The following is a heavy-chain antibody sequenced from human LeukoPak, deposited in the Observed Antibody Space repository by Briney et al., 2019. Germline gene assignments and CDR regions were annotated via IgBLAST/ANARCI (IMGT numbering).Heavy chain of an antibody. D-gene: IGHD3-22*01. J-gene: IGHJ4*02. CDR3: ARDMTAHLSYYDSSGYMYY. CDR1: GYTFTSYG. Sequence: ASVKLSCKASGYTFTSYGISWVRQAPGQGLEWMGWISAYNGNTNYAQKLQGRVTMTTDTSTSTAYMELRSLRSDDTAVYYCARDMTAHLSYYDSSGYMYYWGQGTLVTVSS. V-gene: IGHV1-18*01. CDR2: ISAYNGNT.